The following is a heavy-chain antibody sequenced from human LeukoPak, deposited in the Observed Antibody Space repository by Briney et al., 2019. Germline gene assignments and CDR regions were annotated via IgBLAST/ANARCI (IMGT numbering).Heavy chain of an antibody. CDR1: GDSVSSNSAA. Sequence: SQTLSLTCAISGDSVSSNSAAWNWIRQSPSRGLEWLGWTYYRSKWYNDYAVSVKGRITINPDTSKNQFSLQLNSVTPEDTAVYYCAVTGYSGYDWVDYWGQGTLVTVSS. J-gene: IGHJ4*02. V-gene: IGHV6-1*01. CDR2: TYYRSKWYN. CDR3: AVTGYSGYDWVDY. D-gene: IGHD5-12*01.